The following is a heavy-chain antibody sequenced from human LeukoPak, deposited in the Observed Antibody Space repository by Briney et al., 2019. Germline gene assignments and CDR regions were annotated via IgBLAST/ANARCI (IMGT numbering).Heavy chain of an antibody. Sequence: GASVKVSCKASGYTFTGSYMHWVRQAPGQGLEWMGWINPNSGGTKYALKFQGRVTMIRDTSINTAYMELSRLRSDDTAVYYCGRGDGSSWTNFDFWGQGTLVTVSS. D-gene: IGHD6-13*01. J-gene: IGHJ4*02. CDR3: GRGDGSSWTNFDF. V-gene: IGHV1-2*02. CDR2: INPNSGGT. CDR1: GYTFTGSY.